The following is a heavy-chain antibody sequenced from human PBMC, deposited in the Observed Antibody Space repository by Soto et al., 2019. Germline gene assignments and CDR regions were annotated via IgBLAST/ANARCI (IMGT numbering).Heavy chain of an antibody. CDR2: ISANNGNT. CDR1: GYTFTSYG. J-gene: IGHJ6*03. V-gene: IGHV1-18*01. CDR3: ARAPYCSSTSCYGDSSSSSHYYMDV. Sequence: GASVKVSCKASGYTFTSYGFTWVRQAPGQGLEWMGWISANNGNTNYVQKIQGRVTMTTDTTTSTAYMELRSLRSEDTAVYYCARAPYCSSTSCYGDSSSSSHYYMDVWGKGTTVTVSS. D-gene: IGHD2-2*01.